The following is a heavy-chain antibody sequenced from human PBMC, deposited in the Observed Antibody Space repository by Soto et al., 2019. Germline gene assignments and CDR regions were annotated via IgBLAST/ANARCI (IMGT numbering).Heavy chain of an antibody. CDR2: INAGNGNT. V-gene: IGHV1-3*01. Sequence: ASVKVSCKASGYTFTSYAMHWVRQAPGQRLEWMGWINAGNGNTKYSQKFQGRVTITRDTSASTAYMELSSLRSEDTAVYYCARDQEVVRGVSGYYYYYMDVWGKGTTVTVSS. J-gene: IGHJ6*03. D-gene: IGHD3-10*01. CDR3: ARDQEVVRGVSGYYYYYMDV. CDR1: GYTFTSYA.